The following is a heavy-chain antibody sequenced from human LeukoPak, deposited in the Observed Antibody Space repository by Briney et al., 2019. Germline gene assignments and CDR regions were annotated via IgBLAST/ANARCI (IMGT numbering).Heavy chain of an antibody. CDR3: ARGQPWLVHLGLDV. CDR1: GGSFSGYY. D-gene: IGHD6-19*01. Sequence: SETLSLTCAVYGGSFSGYYWSWIRQPPGKGLEWIGEINHSGSTNYNPSLKSRVTISVDTSKNQFSLKLSSVTAADTAVYYCARGQPWLVHLGLDVWGQGTTVTVSS. J-gene: IGHJ6*02. V-gene: IGHV4-34*01. CDR2: INHSGST.